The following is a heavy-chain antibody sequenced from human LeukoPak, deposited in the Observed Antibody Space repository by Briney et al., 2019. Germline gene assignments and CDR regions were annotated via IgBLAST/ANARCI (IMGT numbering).Heavy chain of an antibody. J-gene: IGHJ4*02. CDR3: AREASSGYSPLGY. Sequence: ASVKVSCKASGYTFTGYYMHWVRQAPGQGLEWMGWINPHSGGTNYAQKFQGRVTMTRDTSISTAYMELSRLRSDDTAMYYCAREASSGYSPLGYWGQGTLVTVSS. CDR2: INPHSGGT. CDR1: GYTFTGYY. V-gene: IGHV1-2*02. D-gene: IGHD5-12*01.